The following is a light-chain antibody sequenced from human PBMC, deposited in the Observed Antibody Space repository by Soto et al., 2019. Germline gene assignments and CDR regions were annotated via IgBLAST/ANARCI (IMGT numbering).Light chain of an antibody. CDR3: SSYAGSNMGV. Sequence: QSALTQLPSASGSPGQSVTISCTGTSSDVGGYNYVSWYQHHPGKAPKLMIYEVTKRPSGVPDRFSGSKSGNTASLTVSGLQAEDEANYYCSSYAGSNMGVFGGGTKVTVL. CDR2: EVT. J-gene: IGLJ2*01. V-gene: IGLV2-8*01. CDR1: SSDVGGYNY.